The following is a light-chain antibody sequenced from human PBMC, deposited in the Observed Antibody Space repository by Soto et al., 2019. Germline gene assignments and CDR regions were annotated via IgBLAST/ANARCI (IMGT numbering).Light chain of an antibody. CDR1: QGISYW. J-gene: IGKJ3*01. CDR3: QPSNTFPVFT. Sequence: DIQVTQSPSSVSASEGDSVTITCRASQGISYWLARYQQKPGKAPKLLIYAASTLQSGVPTRFSGSGFGTDFTLTINSLQPEDVATYYCQPSNTFPVFTFGPGTRVDL. CDR2: AAS. V-gene: IGKV1D-12*01.